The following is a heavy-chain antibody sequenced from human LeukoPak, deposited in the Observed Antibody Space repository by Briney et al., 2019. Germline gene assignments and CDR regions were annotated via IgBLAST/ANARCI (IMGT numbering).Heavy chain of an antibody. J-gene: IGHJ6*03. CDR3: ARDGSGFYLYYYMDV. CDR2: ISTVSTYT. D-gene: IGHD6-25*01. Sequence: GGSLRLSCAASGFTFTDYSMTWARQAPGKGLEWVSSISTVSTYTFYSDSAKGRFTITRDNAKNTLYLQMSSLSAEDTGVYYCARDGSGFYLYYYMDVWGRGTTVTVSS. CDR1: GFTFTDYS. V-gene: IGHV3-21*01.